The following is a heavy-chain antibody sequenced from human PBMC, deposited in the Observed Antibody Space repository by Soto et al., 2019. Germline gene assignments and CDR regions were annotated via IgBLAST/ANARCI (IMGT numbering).Heavy chain of an antibody. Sequence: GGSLRLSCAASGFTFSSYGMRWVRQAPGKGLEWVAVISYDGSNKYYADSVKGRFTISGDNSKNTLYLQMNSLRAEDTAVYYCAKRGYGRYNWFDPWGQGTLVTVSS. J-gene: IGHJ5*02. D-gene: IGHD5-18*01. CDR3: AKRGYGRYNWFDP. CDR1: GFTFSSYG. V-gene: IGHV3-30*18. CDR2: ISYDGSNK.